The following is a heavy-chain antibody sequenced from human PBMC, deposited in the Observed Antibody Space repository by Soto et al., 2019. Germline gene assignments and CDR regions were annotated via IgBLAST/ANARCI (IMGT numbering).Heavy chain of an antibody. D-gene: IGHD5-18*01. V-gene: IGHV4-59*01. CDR3: VGSLMSRAMESFDY. CDR1: ACSLSRYY. Sequence: SETLSLTCSVSACSLSRYYWGWVRQSPGEGLQWIAHISYTVDASYNPSLKSRVTISLDTSKNQIALRLMSVTAADTAVYYCVGSLMSRAMESFDYWGKGTLVTVSS. CDR2: ISYTVDA. J-gene: IGHJ4*02.